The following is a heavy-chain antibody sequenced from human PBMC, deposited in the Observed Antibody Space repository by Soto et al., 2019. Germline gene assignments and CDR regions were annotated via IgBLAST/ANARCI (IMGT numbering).Heavy chain of an antibody. Sequence: PSETLSLTCTVSGGSISTSDYYWGWIRQPPGKGLEWIGSIYYSGSTYYNPSLKSRVTMSEDTSKNQFSLKLSSVAATDTAVYYCARNRVEYSSAPGEDWFDPWGQGTLVTVSS. CDR1: GGSISTSDYY. V-gene: IGHV4-39*01. J-gene: IGHJ5*02. CDR2: IYYSGST. CDR3: ARNRVEYSSAPGEDWFDP. D-gene: IGHD5-12*01.